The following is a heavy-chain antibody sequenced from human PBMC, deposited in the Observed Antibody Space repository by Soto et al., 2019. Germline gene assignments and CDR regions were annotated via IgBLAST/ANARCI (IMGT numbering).Heavy chain of an antibody. Sequence: PGGSLRLSCAASGFIFDSYWMHWVRQAPGKGLEYVSAISSSGSSTYYANSIKGRFTISRDNSKNRLYLQMGSLRAEDMSVYYSARGWELLDAFDIWGQGTMVTVSS. D-gene: IGHD1-26*01. J-gene: IGHJ3*02. CDR3: ARGWELLDAFDI. CDR2: ISSSGSST. V-gene: IGHV3-64*01. CDR1: GFIFDSYW.